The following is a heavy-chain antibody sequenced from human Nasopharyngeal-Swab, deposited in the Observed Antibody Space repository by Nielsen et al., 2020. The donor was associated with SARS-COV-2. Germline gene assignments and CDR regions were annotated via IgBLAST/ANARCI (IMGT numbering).Heavy chain of an antibody. J-gene: IGHJ6*03. Sequence: ESLKISCAASGFTFSSYSMNWLRQAPGKGLEWVSPISSSRSYIYYADSVKGRFTISRDNAKNSLYLQMNSLRAEDTAVYYCARVGYYGSGSYYWSEGYYYYMDVWGKGTTVTVSS. CDR1: GFTFSSYS. CDR3: ARVGYYGSGSYYWSEGYYYYMDV. D-gene: IGHD3-10*01. V-gene: IGHV3-21*01. CDR2: ISSSRSYI.